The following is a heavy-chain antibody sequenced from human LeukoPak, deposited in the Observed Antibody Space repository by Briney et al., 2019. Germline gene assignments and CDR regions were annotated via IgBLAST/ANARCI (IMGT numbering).Heavy chain of an antibody. V-gene: IGHV4-39*01. J-gene: IGHJ3*02. CDR2: IYYSGST. Sequence: PSETLSLTCTVSGGSISSSSYYWGWIRQPPGKGLEWIGSIYYSGSTNYNPSLKSRVTISVDTSKNQFSLKLSSVTAADTAVYYCARQGLVRGVMRDAFDIWGQGTMVTVSS. CDR3: ARQGLVRGVMRDAFDI. CDR1: GGSISSSSYY. D-gene: IGHD3-10*01.